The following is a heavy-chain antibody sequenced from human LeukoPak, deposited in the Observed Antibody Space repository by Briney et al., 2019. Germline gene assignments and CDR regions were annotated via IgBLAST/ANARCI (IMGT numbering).Heavy chain of an antibody. CDR2: IKWNGGST. D-gene: IGHD5-12*01. Sequence: GGSLRLSCAASGFTFDDYGMNWVRQAPGKGLEWVSGIKWNGGSTGSVDSVKGRFTISRDNAKNSLYLQMNSLRAEDTALYYWARVGYSGYDPDAFDIWGQGTMVIVSS. J-gene: IGHJ3*02. CDR3: ARVGYSGYDPDAFDI. V-gene: IGHV3-20*04. CDR1: GFTFDDYG.